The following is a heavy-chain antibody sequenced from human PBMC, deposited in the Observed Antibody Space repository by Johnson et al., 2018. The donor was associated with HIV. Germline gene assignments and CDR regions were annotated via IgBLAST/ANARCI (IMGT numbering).Heavy chain of an antibody. V-gene: IGHV3-30*03. Sequence: QVQLVESGGGSVQPGEYLTLSCAASGFAVTSNNMRWVRQVPGRGLEWVAVISYDGSNKYYADSVKGRFTISRDNSKNTLYLQMNSLRAEDTAVYYCARDYRYGGNSALDIWDQGTMVTVSS. D-gene: IGHD4-23*01. CDR1: GFAVTSNN. J-gene: IGHJ3*02. CDR2: ISYDGSNK. CDR3: ARDYRYGGNSALDI.